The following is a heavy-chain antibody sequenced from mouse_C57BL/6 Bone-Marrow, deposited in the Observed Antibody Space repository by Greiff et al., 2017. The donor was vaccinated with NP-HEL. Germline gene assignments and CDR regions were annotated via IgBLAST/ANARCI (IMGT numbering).Heavy chain of an antibody. CDR2: IDPENGDT. V-gene: IGHV14-4*01. CDR3: TTNYGSSYDFDY. Sequence: VHVKQSGAELVRPGASVKLSCTASGFNIKDDYMHWVKQRPEQGLEWIGWIDPENGDTEYASKFQGKATITADTSSNTAYLQLSSLTSEDTAVYYCTTNYGSSYDFDYWGQGTTLTVSS. CDR1: GFNIKDDY. J-gene: IGHJ2*01. D-gene: IGHD1-1*01.